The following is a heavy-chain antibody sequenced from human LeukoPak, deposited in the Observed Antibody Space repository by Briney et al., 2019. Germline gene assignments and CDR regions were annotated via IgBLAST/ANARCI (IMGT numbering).Heavy chain of an antibody. D-gene: IGHD6-19*01. V-gene: IGHV3-64D*09. CDR1: GFTFSSYA. CDR3: VKDPAVAGTRYFDY. J-gene: IGHJ4*02. CDR2: ISSNGGST. Sequence: GGSLRLSCSASGFTFSSYAMHWVRHAPGKGLEYVSAISSNGGSTYYADSVKGRFTISRDNSKNTLYLQMSSLRAEDTAVYYCVKDPAVAGTRYFDYWGQGTLVTVSS.